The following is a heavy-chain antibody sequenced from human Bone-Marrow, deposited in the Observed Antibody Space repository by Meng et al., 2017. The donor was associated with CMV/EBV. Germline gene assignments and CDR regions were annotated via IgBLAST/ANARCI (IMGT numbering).Heavy chain of an antibody. D-gene: IGHD6-19*01. J-gene: IGHJ5*02. CDR1: GGTVSSYA. Sequence: KASGGTVSSYAISWVRQAPGQGLEWMGGIIPIFGTANYAQKFQGRVTITADESTSTAYMELSSLRSEDTAVYYCARDSVAPWGWFDPWGQGTLVTVSS. CDR2: IIPIFGTA. V-gene: IGHV1-69*01. CDR3: ARDSVAPWGWFDP.